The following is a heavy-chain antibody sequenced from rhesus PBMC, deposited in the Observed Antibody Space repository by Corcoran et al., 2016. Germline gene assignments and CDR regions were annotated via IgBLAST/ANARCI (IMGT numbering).Heavy chain of an antibody. CDR3: ARAYSGSLYWYFDL. V-gene: IGHV4-80*01. D-gene: IGHD6-25*01. CDR1: GGSFSSYW. J-gene: IGHJ2*01. CDR2: INGNSGST. Sequence: QVQLQESGPGLVKPSETLSLTCAVSGGSFSSYWWSWIRQPPGKGLEWIGEINGNSGSTNYNPSLKCRVTISKDASKNQFSLKLSSVTAADTAVYYCARAYSGSLYWYFDLWGPGTPITISS.